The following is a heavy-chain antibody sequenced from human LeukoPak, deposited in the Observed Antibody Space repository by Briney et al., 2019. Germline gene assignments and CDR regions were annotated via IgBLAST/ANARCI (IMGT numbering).Heavy chain of an antibody. CDR1: GFTVYSNY. CDR2: IYSCGTT. V-gene: IGHV3-53*01. D-gene: IGHD4-23*01. CDR3: TTGATTVVTNGMDV. Sequence: GGSLRLSCAASGFTVYSNYMTWVRQAPGKGLEWVSVIYSCGTTYYADSVKGRFTISRDNSKNTLYLQMNSLKTEDTAVYYCTTGATTVVTNGMDVWGQGTTVTVSS. J-gene: IGHJ6*02.